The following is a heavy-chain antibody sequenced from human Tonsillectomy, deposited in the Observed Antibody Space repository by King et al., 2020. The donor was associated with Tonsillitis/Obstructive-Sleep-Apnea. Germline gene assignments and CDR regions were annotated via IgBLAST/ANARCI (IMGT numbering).Heavy chain of an antibody. CDR2: IGGSGGST. V-gene: IGHV3-23*04. Sequence: VQLVESGGGLVQPGGSLRLSCAASGFTFSSYAMTWVRQAPGKGLEWVSAIGGSGGSTYYADSVKGRFTISRDNSKNKLYLQMNSLRAEDTAVYYCISRQLVDYWGQGTLVTVSS. CDR1: GFTFSSYA. CDR3: ISRQLVDY. J-gene: IGHJ4*02. D-gene: IGHD6-13*01.